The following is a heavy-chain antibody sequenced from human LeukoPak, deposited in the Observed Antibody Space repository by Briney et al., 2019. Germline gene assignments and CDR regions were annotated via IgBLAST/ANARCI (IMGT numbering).Heavy chain of an antibody. J-gene: IGHJ4*02. D-gene: IGHD1-26*01. V-gene: IGHV1-46*01. CDR3: ARGTGYSGSHGDY. CDR2: INPSGGST. CDR1: GYTFTSYY. Sequence: GASVRPSCTASGYTFTSYYMHWGRQAPGQGLEWMGIINPSGGSTSYAQKFQGRVTMTRDMSTSTVYMELSSLRSEDTAVYYCARGTGYSGSHGDYWGQGTLVTVSS.